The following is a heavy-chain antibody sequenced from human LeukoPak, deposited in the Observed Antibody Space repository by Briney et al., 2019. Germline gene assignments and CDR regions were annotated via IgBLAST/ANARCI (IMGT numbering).Heavy chain of an antibody. Sequence: PGGSLRLSCAASGFTFSSYEMNWVRQAPGKGLEWVSYISSSGSTIYYADSVKGRFTISRDNAKTSLYLQMNSLSAEDTAVYYCAELGIPMIGGVWGKGTTVTISS. J-gene: IGHJ6*04. CDR2: ISSSGSTI. CDR3: AELGIPMIGGV. CDR1: GFTFSSYE. V-gene: IGHV3-48*03. D-gene: IGHD3-10*02.